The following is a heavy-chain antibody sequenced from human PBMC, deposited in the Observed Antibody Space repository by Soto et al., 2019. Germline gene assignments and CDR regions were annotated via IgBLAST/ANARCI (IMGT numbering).Heavy chain of an antibody. V-gene: IGHV3-48*04. D-gene: IGHD1-26*01. CDR3: ARGGSGSYFWYFDL. J-gene: IGHJ2*01. CDR2: ISSSSSTL. CDR1: GFTFSSYA. Sequence: GGSLRLSCAASGFTFSSYAMNWVRQAPGKGLEWVSYISSSSSTLYYADSVKGRFTISRDNAKNSLYLQMNSLRAEDTAVYYCARGGSGSYFWYFDLWGRGTLVTVSS.